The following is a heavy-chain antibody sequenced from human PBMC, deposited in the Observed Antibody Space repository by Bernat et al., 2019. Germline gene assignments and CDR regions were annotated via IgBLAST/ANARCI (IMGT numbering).Heavy chain of an antibody. J-gene: IGHJ4*02. CDR1: GLTFSSYW. CDR3: AKAEYSSSSRQFDY. V-gene: IGHV3-74*01. CDR2: VNSDGSST. Sequence: EVQLVESGGGLVQPGGSLRLSCAASGLTFSSYWMHWVRQAPGKGLVWVSRVNSDGSSTSYADSVKGRFTSDRDNAKKTLHLQMNSRRAEETAVYYGAKAEYSSSSRQFDYRGQGTLVNVSS. D-gene: IGHD6-6*01.